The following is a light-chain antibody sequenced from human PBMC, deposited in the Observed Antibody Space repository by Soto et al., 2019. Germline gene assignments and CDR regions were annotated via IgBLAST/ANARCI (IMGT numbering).Light chain of an antibody. V-gene: IGKV3-20*01. CDR1: QSVSSRS. CDR3: QHYGRSPRT. J-gene: IGKJ1*01. Sequence: IVLTQSPGTLSLSPGQRATLSCRASQSVSSRSFAWYQQKPGQAPRLLIYGASSRATRIPDRFNGSEPGTDFTLTISSREPEDFAVYYCQHYGRSPRTFEQGTKVEVK. CDR2: GAS.